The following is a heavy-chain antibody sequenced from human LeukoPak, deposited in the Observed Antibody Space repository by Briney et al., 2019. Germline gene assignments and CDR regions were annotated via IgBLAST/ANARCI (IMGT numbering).Heavy chain of an antibody. V-gene: IGHV3-53*01. Sequence: GGSLRLSCAASGFTVSSHFMSWVRQAPGKGLEWVSVLYDDGTTKYPDSVKGRFTISRDNSKNTLYLQMDSLRTEDTAVYYCTRELLYHYYEYWGQGTLVTVFS. CDR2: LYDDGTT. J-gene: IGHJ4*02. CDR1: GFTVSSHF. CDR3: TRELLYHYYEY. D-gene: IGHD3-3*01.